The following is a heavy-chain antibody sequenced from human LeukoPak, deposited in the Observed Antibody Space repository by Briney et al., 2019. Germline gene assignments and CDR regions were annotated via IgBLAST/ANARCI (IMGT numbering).Heavy chain of an antibody. CDR1: GGSISSGDYY. D-gene: IGHD3-22*01. CDR2: TYYSGST. CDR3: ARPYYYDSRIDP. Sequence: SETLSFTCTVSGGSISSGDYYWSWIRQPPGKGLEWIGYTYYSGSTYYNPSLKSRVTISVDTSKNQFSLKLSSVTAADTAVYYCARPYYYDSRIDPWGQGTLVTVSS. J-gene: IGHJ5*02. V-gene: IGHV4-30-4*01.